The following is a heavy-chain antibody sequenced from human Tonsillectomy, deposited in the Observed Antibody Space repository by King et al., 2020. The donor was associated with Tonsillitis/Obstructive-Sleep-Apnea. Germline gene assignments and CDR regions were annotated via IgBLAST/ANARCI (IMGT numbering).Heavy chain of an antibody. V-gene: IGHV1-18*01. CDR1: GYTFTSYD. Sequence: VQLVESGAEVKKPGASVKVSCKASGYTFTSYDITWVRQAPGQGLEWMGWSRPNNGDTNYPQKLQGRVTMTSDTSTTTAYMELRSLRSDDTAVYYCARDYYDSSGYYHGYFQHWGQGTLVTVSS. D-gene: IGHD3-22*01. CDR3: ARDYYDSSGYYHGYFQH. CDR2: SRPNNGDT. J-gene: IGHJ1*01.